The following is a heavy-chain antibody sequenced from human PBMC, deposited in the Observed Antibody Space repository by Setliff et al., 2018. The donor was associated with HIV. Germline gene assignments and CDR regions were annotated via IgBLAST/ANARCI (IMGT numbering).Heavy chain of an antibody. CDR1: GGSISSNNYF. D-gene: IGHD3-22*01. V-gene: IGHV4-39*01. CDR3: AAGLHYYDSTGYPLTFDY. CDR2: IYYSGST. J-gene: IGHJ4*02. Sequence: SETLSLTCTVSGGSISSNNYFWGWIRQPPEKGLEWIGSIYYSGSTYYNPSLKSRVTISVDTSKNQFSLKLSSVTAADTAVYYCAAGLHYYDSTGYPLTFDYWGQGALVTVSS.